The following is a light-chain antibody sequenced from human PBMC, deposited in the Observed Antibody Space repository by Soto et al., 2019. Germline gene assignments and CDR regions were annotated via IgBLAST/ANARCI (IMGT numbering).Light chain of an antibody. CDR2: EVT. CDR3: SSYTTNSTWV. Sequence: QSVLTQPASVSGSPGQSITISCTGTSSDVGFYNFVSWYQQNPGKAPQSLIYEVTNRPPGVSNRFSGSKSGNTASLTVSGLQAEDEADYYCSSYTTNSTWVFGGGTKLTVL. V-gene: IGLV2-14*01. J-gene: IGLJ3*02. CDR1: SSDVGFYNF.